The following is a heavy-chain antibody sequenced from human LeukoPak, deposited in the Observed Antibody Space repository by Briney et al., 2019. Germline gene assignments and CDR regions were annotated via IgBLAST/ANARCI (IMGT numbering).Heavy chain of an antibody. V-gene: IGHV1-18*01. CDR1: GDTFTSYG. CDR3: ARPTISHYYYGMDV. J-gene: IGHJ6*02. D-gene: IGHD2-2*01. CDR2: ISAYNGNT. Sequence: ASVKVSCKASGDTFTSYGISWVRQAPGQGLEWMGWISAYNGNTNYAQKLQGRVTMTTDTSTSTAYMELRSLRSDDTAVYYCARPTISHYYYGMDVWGQGTTVTVSS.